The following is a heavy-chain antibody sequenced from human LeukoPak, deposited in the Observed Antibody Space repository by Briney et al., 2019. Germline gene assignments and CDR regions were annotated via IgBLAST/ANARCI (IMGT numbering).Heavy chain of an antibody. Sequence: GGSLRLSCAASGFTFSSYAMSWVHQAPGKGLEWVSAISGSGGSTYYADSVKGRFTISRDNSKNTLYLQMNSLRAEDTAVYYCARDMLVRSAFDIWGQGTMVTVSS. V-gene: IGHV3-23*01. CDR3: ARDMLVRSAFDI. D-gene: IGHD6-13*01. J-gene: IGHJ3*02. CDR2: ISGSGGST. CDR1: GFTFSSYA.